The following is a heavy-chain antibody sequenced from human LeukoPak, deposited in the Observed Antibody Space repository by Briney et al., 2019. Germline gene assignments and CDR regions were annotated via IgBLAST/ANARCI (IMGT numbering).Heavy chain of an antibody. V-gene: IGHV4-59*11. CDR3: ARFNSGCSEASCSVHY. D-gene: IGHD2-2*01. CDR1: GGSMNNHY. Sequence: SETLSLTCTVSGGSMNNHYWTWIRQPPGKGLELIGHIYSSGTTAYTPSLKSRVTMSIDTSKNQFSLNVFSVTAADSAVYYCARFNSGCSEASCSVHYWGQGTLVTVSS. CDR2: IYSSGTT. J-gene: IGHJ4*02.